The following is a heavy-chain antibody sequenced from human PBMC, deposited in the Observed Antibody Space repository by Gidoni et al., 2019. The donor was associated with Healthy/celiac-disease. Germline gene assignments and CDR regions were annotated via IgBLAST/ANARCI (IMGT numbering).Heavy chain of an antibody. CDR1: GFTFSSYA. V-gene: IGHV3-23*01. D-gene: IGHD5-12*01. Sequence: EVQLLESGGGLVQPGGSLRLSCAASGFTFSSYAMRWVRQAPGKGLEWVSAISGSGGSTYYADSVKGRFTISRDNSKNTLYLQMNSLRAEDTAVYYCAKDPIVATMGNWFDPWGQGTLVTVSS. J-gene: IGHJ5*02. CDR2: ISGSGGST. CDR3: AKDPIVATMGNWFDP.